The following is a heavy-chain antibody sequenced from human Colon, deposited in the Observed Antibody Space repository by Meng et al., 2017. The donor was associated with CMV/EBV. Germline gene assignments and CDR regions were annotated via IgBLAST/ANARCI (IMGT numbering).Heavy chain of an antibody. CDR2: INPNSGAT. V-gene: IGHV1-2*02. CDR3: ARDQNSDNSHYYDSSGYYG. D-gene: IGHD3-22*01. J-gene: IGHJ4*02. Sequence: ASVKVSCKASGGTFSSYTFSWVRQAPGQGLEWMGWINPNSGATNYAQNFQGRLTVTRDTSISTVYMELSRLTSDDTAVYYCARDQNSDNSHYYDSSGYYGWGQGTLVTVSS. CDR1: GGTFSSYT.